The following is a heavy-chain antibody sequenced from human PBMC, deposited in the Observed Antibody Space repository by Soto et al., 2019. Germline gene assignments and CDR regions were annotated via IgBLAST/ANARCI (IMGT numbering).Heavy chain of an antibody. CDR2: IRSKANNYAT. V-gene: IGHV3-73*01. Sequence: EVQLVESGGGLVQPGGSLKLSCAASGFTFSGSAMHWVRQASGEGLEWLGRIRSKANNYATAYAASVKGRCTISRDDSKDTAYLLMSSLKTEDTAMYYCTRHLSDYWGQGTLVTVSS. CDR1: GFTFSGSA. CDR3: TRHLSDY. J-gene: IGHJ4*02.